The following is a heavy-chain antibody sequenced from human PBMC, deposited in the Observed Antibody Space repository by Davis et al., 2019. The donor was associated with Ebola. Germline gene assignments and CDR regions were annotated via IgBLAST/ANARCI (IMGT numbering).Heavy chain of an antibody. J-gene: IGHJ1*01. Sequence: AASVTVSCKASGYTFTSYYMHWVRHAPGQGLEWMGIINPSGGSTSYAQKFQGRVTMTRDTSTSTVYMELGSLRSDDTAVYYCARAPGLGCSSTSCYLDFQHWGQGTLVTVSS. D-gene: IGHD2-2*01. CDR3: ARAPGLGCSSTSCYLDFQH. CDR1: GYTFTSYY. V-gene: IGHV1-46*01. CDR2: INPSGGST.